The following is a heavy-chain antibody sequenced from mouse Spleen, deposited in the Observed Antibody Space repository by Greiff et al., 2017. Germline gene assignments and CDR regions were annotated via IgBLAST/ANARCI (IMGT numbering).Heavy chain of an antibody. CDR3: ARDHYYGSSYWYFDY. Sequence: VQLQQPGAELVKPGASVKMSCKASGYTFTSYWITWVKQRPGQGLEWIGDIYPGSGSTNYNEKFKSKATLTVDTSSSTAHMQLSSLTSEDSAVYYCARDHYYGSSYWYFDYWGQGTTLTVSS. CDR1: GYTFTSYW. D-gene: IGHD1-1*01. CDR2: IYPGSGST. V-gene: IGHV1-55*01. J-gene: IGHJ2*01.